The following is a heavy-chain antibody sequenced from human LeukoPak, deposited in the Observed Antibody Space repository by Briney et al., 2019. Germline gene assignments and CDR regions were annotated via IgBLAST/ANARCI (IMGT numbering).Heavy chain of an antibody. CDR1: GGSISSHY. CDR2: IYYSGST. V-gene: IGHV4-59*11. CDR3: ARVTSYYYYMDV. J-gene: IGHJ6*03. Sequence: SETLSLTCTVSGGSISSHYWSWLRQPPGKGLGWIGYIYYSGSTNYNPSLKSRVTISVDTSKNQFSLKLSSVTAADTAVYYCARVTSYYYYMDVWGKGTTVTVSS.